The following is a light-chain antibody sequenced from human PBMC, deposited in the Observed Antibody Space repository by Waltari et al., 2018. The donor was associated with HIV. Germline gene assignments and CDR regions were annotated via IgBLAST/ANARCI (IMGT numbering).Light chain of an antibody. Sequence: DIVLTQSPGTLSLSPGERATLPCRASRSVTSTFLPWYQQKPGQAPRLLSYGTSNRATGIPDRFSGSGYGTDFTLTIARLEPEDFAVYYCHQYDSAPETFGQGTKVEI. V-gene: IGKV3-20*01. CDR1: RSVTSTF. CDR2: GTS. J-gene: IGKJ1*01. CDR3: HQYDSAPET.